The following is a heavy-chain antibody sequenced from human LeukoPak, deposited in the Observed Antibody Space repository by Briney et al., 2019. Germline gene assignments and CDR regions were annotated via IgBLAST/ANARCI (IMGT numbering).Heavy chain of an antibody. D-gene: IGHD2/OR15-2a*01. V-gene: IGHV3-30-3*01. Sequence: GGSLRLSCAASGFTFSSYAMHWVRQAPGKGLEWVAVISYDGSNKYYADSVKGRFTISRDNSKNTLYLQMNSLRAEDTAVYYCASFLRGLDYWGQGTLVTVSS. CDR3: ASFLRGLDY. CDR1: GFTFSSYA. J-gene: IGHJ4*02. CDR2: ISYDGSNK.